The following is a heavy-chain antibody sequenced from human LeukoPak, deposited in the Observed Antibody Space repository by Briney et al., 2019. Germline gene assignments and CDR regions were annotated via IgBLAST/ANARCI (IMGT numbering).Heavy chain of an antibody. CDR3: ATWGGFGPFDY. CDR2: IKQDGSEK. V-gene: IGHV3-7*01. CDR1: GFSFSNYQ. Sequence: GSLRLSCAASGFSFSNYQMSWVRQAPGKGLEWVANIKQDGSEKFYVDSVKGRFTISRDNAKNSLYLQMNSLRAEDTAVYYCATWGGFGPFDYWGQGTLVTVSS. D-gene: IGHD3-16*01. J-gene: IGHJ4*02.